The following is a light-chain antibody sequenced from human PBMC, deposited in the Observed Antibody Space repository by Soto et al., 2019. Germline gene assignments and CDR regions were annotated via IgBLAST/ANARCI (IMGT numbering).Light chain of an antibody. CDR2: GAS. CDR1: QSVSSN. V-gene: IGKV3-15*01. Sequence: EIVMMQSPATLSVSPGERATLSCRASQSVSSNLAWYQQKPGQAPRLLIYGASTRATGIPARFSGSGSGTEFTLTISSLQSEDFAAYYCQQYNNWPRTFGQGTKVDIK. CDR3: QQYNNWPRT. J-gene: IGKJ1*01.